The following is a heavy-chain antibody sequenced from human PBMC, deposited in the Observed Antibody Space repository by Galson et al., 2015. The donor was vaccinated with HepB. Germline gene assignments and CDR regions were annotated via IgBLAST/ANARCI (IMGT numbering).Heavy chain of an antibody. CDR1: GFTLGDYT. CDR2: IRNKASGGAT. V-gene: IGHV3-49*03. Sequence: SLRLSCAASGFTLGDYTMAWFRQAPGKGLEWIGFIRNKASGGATEYAASVKGRFTISSDDSKGVAYLQMNSLKIEDTAVYYCTRDRPIDYWGQGTLVTVSS. CDR3: TRDRPIDY. J-gene: IGHJ4*02.